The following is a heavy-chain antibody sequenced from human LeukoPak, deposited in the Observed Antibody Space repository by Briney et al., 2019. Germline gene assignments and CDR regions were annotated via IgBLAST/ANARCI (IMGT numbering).Heavy chain of an antibody. CDR3: AHSTYSSGIAAAGPRYFDL. D-gene: IGHD6-13*01. CDR1: GLSLSTSGVG. J-gene: IGHJ2*01. Sequence: SGPTLVNSTQTLTLTCTFSGLSLSTSGVGVGWIRQPPGKALEWLALIYWADDKRYSPSLKSRLTITKDTSKNQVVLKMTNMDPVDTATYYCAHSTYSSGIAAAGPRYFDLWGRGTLVTVS. V-gene: IGHV2-5*02. CDR2: IYWADDK.